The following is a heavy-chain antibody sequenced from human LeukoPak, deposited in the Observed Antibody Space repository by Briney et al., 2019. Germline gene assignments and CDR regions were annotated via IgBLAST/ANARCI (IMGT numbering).Heavy chain of an antibody. Sequence: GRCLSLSCAASGFTFSCYAMSWVRQAPGKGREWVSTISVNVGKTFSLDSVKRRFTISRDNSKNTLYMQMNNLRAEDTAIYHCAKDRAAPGTYFDYWGQGAIVTVPS. D-gene: IGHD6-13*01. CDR3: AKDRAAPGTYFDY. CDR2: ISVNVGKT. CDR1: GFTFSCYA. V-gene: IGHV3-23*01. J-gene: IGHJ4*02.